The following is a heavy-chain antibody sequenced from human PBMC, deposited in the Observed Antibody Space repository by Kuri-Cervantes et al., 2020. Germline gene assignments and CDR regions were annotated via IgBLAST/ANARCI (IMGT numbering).Heavy chain of an antibody. V-gene: IGHV3-74*01. CDR2: INSDGSST. CDR1: GFTFSSYW. D-gene: IGHD3-3*01. CDR3: ARGTTIFGVVIIPFDY. J-gene: IGHJ4*02. Sequence: GESLKISCAASGFTFSSYWMHWVRQAPGKGLVWVSRINSDGSSTSYADSVKGRFTISRDNAKNTLYLQMNSLRAEDTAVYYCARGTTIFGVVIIPFDYWGQGTLVTVSS.